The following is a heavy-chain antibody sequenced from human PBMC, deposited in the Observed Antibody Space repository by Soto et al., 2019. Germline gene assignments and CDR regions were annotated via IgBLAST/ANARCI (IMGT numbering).Heavy chain of an antibody. CDR1: GFTFSNAW. V-gene: IGHV3-15*07. CDR2: IKSKTDGGTT. J-gene: IGHJ4*02. D-gene: IGHD3-22*01. Sequence: GSLRLSCAASGFTFSNAWMNWVRQAPGKGLEWVGRIKSKTDGGTTDYAAPVKGRFTISRDDSKNTLYLQMNSLKTEDTAVYYCTTWYYYDSSGYYYPHLDWGQGTLVTVSS. CDR3: TTWYYYDSSGYYYPHLD.